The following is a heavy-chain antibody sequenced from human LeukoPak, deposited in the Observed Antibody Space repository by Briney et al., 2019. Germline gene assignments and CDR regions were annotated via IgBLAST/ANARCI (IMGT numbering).Heavy chain of an antibody. CDR2: ISSSSSYI. J-gene: IGHJ4*02. Sequence: GGSLRLSCAASGFTFSSYSMNWVRKAPGNGLEWVSSISSSSSYIYYADSVKGRFTISRDNAKNSLYLQMNSLRAEDTAAYYCARGLRSVVQGDYWGQGTLVTVSS. V-gene: IGHV3-21*01. CDR3: ARGLRSVVQGDY. CDR1: GFTFSSYS. D-gene: IGHD4-23*01.